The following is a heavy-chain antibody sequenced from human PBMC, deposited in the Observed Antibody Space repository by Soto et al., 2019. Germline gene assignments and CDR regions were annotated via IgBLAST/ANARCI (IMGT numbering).Heavy chain of an antibody. V-gene: IGHV1-2*04. CDR1: GYTFTGFY. J-gene: IGHJ4*02. D-gene: IGHD6-19*01. CDR3: ATSRARIAVAGETEYYFDY. Sequence: GASVKVSCKASGYTFTGFYMHWVRQAPGQGLEWMGWINPNSGGTNYTQKFQGWVTMTRDTSFSTAYMELSRLRSDDTAVYYCATSRARIAVAGETEYYFDYWRQRTRVTVSS. CDR2: INPNSGGT.